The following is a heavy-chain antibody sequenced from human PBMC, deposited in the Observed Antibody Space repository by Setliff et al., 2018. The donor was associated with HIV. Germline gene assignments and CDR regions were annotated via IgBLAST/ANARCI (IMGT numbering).Heavy chain of an antibody. D-gene: IGHD4-17*01. CDR2: IYHSGSA. V-gene: IGHV4-4*02. Sequence: PSETLSLTCAVSGGSISSSNWWSWVRQPPGKGLEWIGEIYHSGSANYNPSLKSRVIISVDRSKNQFSLKLSSVTAADTAVYYCASFFVTTVTNQDYWGQGTPVTVSS. CDR3: ASFFVTTVTNQDY. CDR1: GGSISSSNW. J-gene: IGHJ4*02.